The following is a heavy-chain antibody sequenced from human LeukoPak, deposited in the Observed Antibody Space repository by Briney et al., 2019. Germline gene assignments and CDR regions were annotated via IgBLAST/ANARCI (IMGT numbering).Heavy chain of an antibody. V-gene: IGHV3-15*01. Sequence: GGSLRLSCAASGFTFSNAWMSWVRHAPGKGLEWVARIKSKTDGGTTDYAAPVKGRFTISRDDSKNTLYLQMNSLKTEDTAVYYCVVITRGDAFDIWGQGTMVTVSS. D-gene: IGHD3-22*01. CDR2: IKSKTDGGTT. J-gene: IGHJ3*02. CDR3: VVITRGDAFDI. CDR1: GFTFSNAW.